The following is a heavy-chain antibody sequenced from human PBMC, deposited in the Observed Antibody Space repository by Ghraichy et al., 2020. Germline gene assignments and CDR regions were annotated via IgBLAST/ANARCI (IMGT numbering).Heavy chain of an antibody. V-gene: IGHV3-23*01. Sequence: GGSLRLSCAASGFTFSSYAMSWVRQAPGKGLEWVSGISGDGGTTYYADSVKGRFTISRDNSKNTLYLQMNSLRAEDTAVYYCAKQLAGFCTGGSCFRGIEYWGQGTLVTVSS. CDR1: GFTFSSYA. J-gene: IGHJ4*02. CDR3: AKQLAGFCTGGSCFRGIEY. D-gene: IGHD2-15*01. CDR2: ISGDGGTT.